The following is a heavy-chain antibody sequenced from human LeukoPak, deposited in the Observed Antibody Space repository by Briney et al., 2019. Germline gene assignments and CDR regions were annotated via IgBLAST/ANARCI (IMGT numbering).Heavy chain of an antibody. D-gene: IGHD3-10*01. CDR2: ISSSSRYI. J-gene: IGHJ4*02. Sequence: GGSLRLSCSASGFTFSTYSMNWVRQAPGKGLEWVSSISSSSRYIYYADSVKGRFTISRDNAKNSLYLQMNSLKTEDTAVYYCTTDLNYGSGSYYPWYFDYWGQGTLVTVSS. CDR1: GFTFSTYS. CDR3: TTDLNYGSGSYYPWYFDY. V-gene: IGHV3-21*03.